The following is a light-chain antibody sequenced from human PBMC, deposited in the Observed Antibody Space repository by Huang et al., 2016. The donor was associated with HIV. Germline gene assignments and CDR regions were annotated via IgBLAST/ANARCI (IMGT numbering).Light chain of an antibody. J-gene: IGKJ1*01. V-gene: IGKV1-5*03. CDR3: QQYNSYPWT. Sequence: DIQMTQSPYTLSASVGDRVTITCRASQSISSWLTWYQQKQGKAPNLLVYKASSLESGVPSRFSGSGSGTEFTLAISSLQADDFATYYCQQYNSYPWTFGQGTKVEIK. CDR1: QSISSW. CDR2: KAS.